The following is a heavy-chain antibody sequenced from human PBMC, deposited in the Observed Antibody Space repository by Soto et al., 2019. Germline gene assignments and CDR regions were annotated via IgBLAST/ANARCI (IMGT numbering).Heavy chain of an antibody. D-gene: IGHD6-13*01. CDR2: ISGSGDST. V-gene: IGHV3-23*01. CDR1: GFTFSSYA. J-gene: IGHJ4*02. CDR3: AKDPSGIAADFDY. Sequence: SLILSCAASGFTFSSYAMSWVRQAPGKGLEWVSAISGSGDSTYYTDSVKGRFTISRDNSRNTLYLQMNSLRVEDTAVYYCAKDPSGIAADFDYWGQGTLVTVSS.